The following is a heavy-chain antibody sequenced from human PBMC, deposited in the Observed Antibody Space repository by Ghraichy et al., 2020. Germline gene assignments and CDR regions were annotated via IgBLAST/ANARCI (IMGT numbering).Heavy chain of an antibody. V-gene: IGHV3-64*02. CDR3: VRGHTNARKYYQLDV. J-gene: IGHJ6*02. Sequence: GESLNISCAASGFTFSDHAMHWVRQAPGKGLESVAIICSNGRCTYYADSVKGRFTISRDNSQNMLYLQMGSLRVEDMGVYYCVRGHTNARKYYQLDVWGQETKVTVSS. CDR2: ICSNGRCT. D-gene: IGHD1-26*01. CDR1: GFTFSDHA.